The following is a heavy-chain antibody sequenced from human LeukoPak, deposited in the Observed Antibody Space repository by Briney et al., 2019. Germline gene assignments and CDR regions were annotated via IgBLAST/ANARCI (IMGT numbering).Heavy chain of an antibody. V-gene: IGHV1-69*04. Sequence: SVKVSCKASRGTFSSYAISWVRQAPGQGLEWMGRIIPILGIANYAQKFQGRVTITADKSTSTAYMELSSLRSEDTAVYYCARAHYYDSSGYDLDYWGQGTLVTVSS. CDR3: ARAHYYDSSGYDLDY. J-gene: IGHJ4*02. CDR2: IIPILGIA. CDR1: RGTFSSYA. D-gene: IGHD3-22*01.